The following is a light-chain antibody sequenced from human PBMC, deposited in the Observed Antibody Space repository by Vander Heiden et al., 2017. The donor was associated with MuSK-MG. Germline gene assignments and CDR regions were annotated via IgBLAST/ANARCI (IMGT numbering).Light chain of an antibody. CDR1: RDIDMF. J-gene: IGKJ2*01. CDR2: VAS. Sequence: DIQMTQSPSSLSASVGDRVTISCRASRDIDMFLNWYQQKPGKAPKLVIFVASNLQSGVPSRFRGSGSGTEYTLTISSLQPEDSATYYCQQCKSPPYTFGQGTKLEIK. CDR3: QQCKSPPYT. V-gene: IGKV1-39*01.